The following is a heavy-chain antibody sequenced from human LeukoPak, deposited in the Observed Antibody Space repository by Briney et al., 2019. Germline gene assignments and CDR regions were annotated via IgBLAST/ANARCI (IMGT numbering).Heavy chain of an antibody. CDR3: ARDIQTYYDFWSGYYPIGFDI. CDR2: IYTSGST. J-gene: IGHJ3*02. D-gene: IGHD3-3*01. Sequence: SETLSLTCTVSGGSISSGSYYWSWIRQPAGKGLEWIGRIYTSGSTNYNPSLKSRVTISVDTSKNQFSLKLSSVTAADTAVYYCARDIQTYYDFWSGYYPIGFDIWGQGTMVTVSS. CDR1: GGSISSGSYY. V-gene: IGHV4-61*02.